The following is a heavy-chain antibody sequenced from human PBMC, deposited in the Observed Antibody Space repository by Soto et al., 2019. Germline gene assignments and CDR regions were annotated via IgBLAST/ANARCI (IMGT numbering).Heavy chain of an antibody. CDR3: ARSYVTSRPIDF. Sequence: QVQLVQSGAEVKKPGASVKVSCKASGYSLTSYYMHWVRRAPGQGLEWMGITNPSDGSTNYARKFQGRVNMTSETSTSTVYMEMSSLRSEDTAMYYCARSYVTSRPIDFWGQGTLVTVSS. CDR2: TNPSDGST. D-gene: IGHD3-10*02. J-gene: IGHJ4*02. V-gene: IGHV1-46*01. CDR1: GYSLTSYY.